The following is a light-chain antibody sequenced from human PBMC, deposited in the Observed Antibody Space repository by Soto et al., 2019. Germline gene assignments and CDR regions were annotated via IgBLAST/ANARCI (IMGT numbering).Light chain of an antibody. CDR2: GAS. Sequence: EIVLTQSPGSLSLSPGERATLSCRASQSINSNYLAWYRQKPGQAPRLLIYGASRRATDIPDRFSGSVSGTDFTLTISRLEPEDFAVYYCHQYGSLPRTFGQGTKVEIQ. CDR1: QSINSNY. CDR3: HQYGSLPRT. V-gene: IGKV3-20*01. J-gene: IGKJ1*01.